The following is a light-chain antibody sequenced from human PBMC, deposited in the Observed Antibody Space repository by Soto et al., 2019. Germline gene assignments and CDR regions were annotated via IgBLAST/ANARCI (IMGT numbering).Light chain of an antibody. J-gene: IGLJ2*01. CDR2: NNN. Sequence: QSVLTQPPSVSGAPGQRVTISCTGSSSNIGAGYDVHWYQQFPGTAPKLLISNNNNRPSGVPDRSSGSKSGTSASLAITGLQAEDEADYYCQSYDSSLSVHVVFGGGTKLTVL. V-gene: IGLV1-40*01. CDR1: SSNIGAGYD. CDR3: QSYDSSLSVHVV.